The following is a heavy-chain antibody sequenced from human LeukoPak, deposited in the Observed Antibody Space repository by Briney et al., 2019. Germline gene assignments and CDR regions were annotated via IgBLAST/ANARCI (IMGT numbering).Heavy chain of an antibody. D-gene: IGHD3-22*01. J-gene: IGHJ2*01. V-gene: IGHV4-39*01. CDR2: IYYTRST. Sequence: SETLSLTCTVSGGSISSSSYYWGWIRQPPGKGLEWIGSIYYTRSTYYNPSLKSRVTISVDTSKNQFSLKLTSVTAADTAVHYCARGVTMIVVVIHDWYFDLWGRGTLVTVSS. CDR1: GGSISSSSYY. CDR3: ARGVTMIVVVIHDWYFDL.